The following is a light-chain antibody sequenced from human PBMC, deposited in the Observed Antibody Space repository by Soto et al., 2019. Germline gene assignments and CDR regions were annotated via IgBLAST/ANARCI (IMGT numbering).Light chain of an antibody. V-gene: IGLV2-14*01. J-gene: IGLJ1*01. Sequence: QSALTQPASVSGSPGQSITIACTRTSSDVGGYDYVSWFQQNPRKAPKLIIFEVSNRPSGVSYRFSGSKSGNTASLAISGLEAEDEATYYCSSYSSSSTLVFGTGTKLTVL. CDR2: EVS. CDR1: SSDVGGYDY. CDR3: SSYSSSSTLV.